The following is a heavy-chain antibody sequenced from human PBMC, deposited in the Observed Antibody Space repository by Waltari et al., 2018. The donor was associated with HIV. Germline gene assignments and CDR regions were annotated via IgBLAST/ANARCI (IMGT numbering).Heavy chain of an antibody. D-gene: IGHD3-22*01. V-gene: IGHV4-39*01. CDR3: ASGYDSSGHELDY. Sequence: QLQLQESGPGLVKPSETLSLTCTVSGGSISSSSYYWGWIRQPPGKGLEWIGSIYYSGITYYNPSLKSRVTISVDTSKNQFSLKLSSVTAADTAVYYCASGYDSSGHELDYWGQGTLVTVSS. CDR1: GGSISSSSYY. CDR2: IYYSGIT. J-gene: IGHJ4*02.